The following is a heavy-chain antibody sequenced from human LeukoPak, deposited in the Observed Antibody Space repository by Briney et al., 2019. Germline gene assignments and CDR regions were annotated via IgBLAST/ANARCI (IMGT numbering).Heavy chain of an antibody. CDR2: ISWDGGST. CDR3: AKDALPIVGATRGLDY. V-gene: IGHV3-43D*03. J-gene: IGHJ4*02. D-gene: IGHD1-26*01. CDR1: GFTFDDYT. Sequence: GGSLRLSCAASGFTFDDYTMLWVRQAPGKGLEWVSLISWDGGSTYYADSVKGRFTLSRDNSKNSLYLQMSSLTPEDTALYYCAKDALPIVGATRGLDYWGQGTLVTVSS.